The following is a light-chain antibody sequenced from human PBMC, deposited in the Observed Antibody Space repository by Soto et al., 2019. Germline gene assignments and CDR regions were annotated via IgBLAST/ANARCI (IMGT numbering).Light chain of an antibody. V-gene: IGKV4-1*01. CDR3: QQYNSDPIT. CDR2: WAS. CDR1: QSVLSNKQNY. J-gene: IGKJ5*01. Sequence: DFVMTQSPDSLAVSLGERATISCRSSQSVLSNKQNYLAWFQQKPGQPPKLLIYWASTRQSGVPDRFSGSGSATDFTLTIRSIQAEAVAVYSCQQYNSDPITFGQGTRLEIK.